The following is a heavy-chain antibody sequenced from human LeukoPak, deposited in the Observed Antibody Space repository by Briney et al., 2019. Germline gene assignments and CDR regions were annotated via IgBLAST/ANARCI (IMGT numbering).Heavy chain of an antibody. CDR1: GFTFSSYA. Sequence: GGSLRLSCAASGFTFSSYAMSWVRQAPGKGLEWVSGISGGGGSTNYADSVRGRFTISRDNSKNTLYLQMNSLRADDTAVYYCAKGVGVVVVIAATRYYYYIMDVWGQGTTVTVSS. CDR2: ISGGGGST. V-gene: IGHV3-23*01. D-gene: IGHD2-21*01. CDR3: AKGVGVVVVIAATRYYYYIMDV. J-gene: IGHJ6*02.